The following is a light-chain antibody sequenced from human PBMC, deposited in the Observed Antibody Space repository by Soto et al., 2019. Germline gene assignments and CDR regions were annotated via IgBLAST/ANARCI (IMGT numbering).Light chain of an antibody. CDR3: QQRSNWPPT. J-gene: IGKJ5*01. CDR2: GAS. CDR1: QSVSSSY. V-gene: IGKV3D-20*02. Sequence: EIVMTQSPGTLSLSPGERATVSCRASQSVSSSYLAWYQQKPGQAPRLLIYGASSRATGIPDRFSGSGSGTDFTLTISSLEPEDFAVYYCQQRSNWPPTFGQGTRLEIK.